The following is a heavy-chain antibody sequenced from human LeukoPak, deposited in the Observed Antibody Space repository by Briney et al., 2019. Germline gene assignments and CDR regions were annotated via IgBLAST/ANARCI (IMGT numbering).Heavy chain of an antibody. D-gene: IGHD1-26*01. CDR2: IYYSGST. CDR3: ATNIVAATDY. Sequence: SETLSLTCTVSGGSISSSNYYWGWIRQPPGKGLGWIGSIYYSGSTYYNPSLKSRVTISVDTSKNQFSLKLSSVTAADTAVYYCATNIVAATDYWGQGTLVTVSS. V-gene: IGHV4-39*01. CDR1: GGSISSSNYY. J-gene: IGHJ4*02.